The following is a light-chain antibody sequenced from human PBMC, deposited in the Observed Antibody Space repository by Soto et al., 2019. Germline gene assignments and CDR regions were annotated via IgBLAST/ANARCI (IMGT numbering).Light chain of an antibody. CDR3: SSYTSSGTHWV. Sequence: QSVLTQPASVSGSPGQSITISCTGSSSDIGTYNYLSWYQQHPGKAPKLMIYEVSDRPSGISNRFSGSKSGNTASLTISGLQDEDDADYYCSSYTSSGTHWVFCGGTKLTVL. CDR2: EVS. V-gene: IGLV2-14*01. J-gene: IGLJ3*02. CDR1: SSDIGTYNY.